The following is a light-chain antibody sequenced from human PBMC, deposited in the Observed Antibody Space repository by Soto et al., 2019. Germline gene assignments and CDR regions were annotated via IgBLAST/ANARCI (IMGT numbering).Light chain of an antibody. CDR3: KQYGSSGT. CDR2: GAS. Sequence: EILLTQSPGTLSLSPGDSATLSCRASQSVSNKYLAWYQQKPGQAPRLLIYGASNRATGIPDRLSGSGSGTDFTLTISRLEPEDFAVYYCKQYGSSGTFGQGTKVDIK. V-gene: IGKV3-20*01. CDR1: QSVSNKY. J-gene: IGKJ1*01.